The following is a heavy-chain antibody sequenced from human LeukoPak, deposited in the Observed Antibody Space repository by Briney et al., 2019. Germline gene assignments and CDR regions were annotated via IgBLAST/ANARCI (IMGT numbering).Heavy chain of an antibody. Sequence: GASVKVSCKASGYTFTSYGISWVRQAPGQGLEWMGRIIPILGIANYAQKFQGRVTITADKSTSTAYMELSSLRSEDTAVYYCARFRPGPTFFDYWGQGTLVTVSS. J-gene: IGHJ4*02. CDR1: GYTFTSYG. V-gene: IGHV1-69*04. CDR3: ARFRPGPTFFDY. D-gene: IGHD1-1*01. CDR2: IIPILGIA.